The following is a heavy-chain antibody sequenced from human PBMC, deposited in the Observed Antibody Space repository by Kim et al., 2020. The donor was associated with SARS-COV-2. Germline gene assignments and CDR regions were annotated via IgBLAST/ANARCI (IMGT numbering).Heavy chain of an antibody. V-gene: IGHV3-21*01. CDR2: ISSSSSYI. Sequence: GGSLRLSCAASGFTFSSYSMNWVRQAPGKGLEWVSSISSSSSYIYYADSVKGRFTISRDNAKNSLYLQMNSLRAEDTAVYYCARGDYGGNSVFDYWGQGTLVTVSS. CDR3: ARGDYGGNSVFDY. D-gene: IGHD4-17*01. J-gene: IGHJ4*02. CDR1: GFTFSSYS.